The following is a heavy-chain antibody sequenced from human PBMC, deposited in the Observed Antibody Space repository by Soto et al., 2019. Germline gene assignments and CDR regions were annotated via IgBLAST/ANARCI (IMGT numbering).Heavy chain of an antibody. V-gene: IGHV4-59*01. D-gene: IGHD5-18*01. Sequence: PSETLSLTCTISGGSISSYYWSWIRQPPGKGLEWIGYIYYSGSTNYKPSLKSRVTISVDTSKNPFSLKLSSVTAADTAVYSCAIAPGGTNGYPPYRDCWGQGTLVAVSS. J-gene: IGHJ4*02. CDR1: GGSISSYY. CDR2: IYYSGST. CDR3: AIAPGGTNGYPPYRDC.